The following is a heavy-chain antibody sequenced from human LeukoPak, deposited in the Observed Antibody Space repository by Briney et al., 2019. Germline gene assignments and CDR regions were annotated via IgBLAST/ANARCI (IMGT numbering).Heavy chain of an antibody. D-gene: IGHD2-21*02. CDR2: IYYTGSS. CDR3: ARQPPNTASFDY. J-gene: IGHJ4*02. Sequence: SETLSLTCTVSGGSVSDYYWSWIRQSPGKGLEWIGYIYYTGSSSYNPSLRSRVTISADTSKNQFSLKLSSVTAADTAVYFCARQPPNTASFDYWGQGTLVTVSS. CDR1: GGSVSDYY. V-gene: IGHV4-59*02.